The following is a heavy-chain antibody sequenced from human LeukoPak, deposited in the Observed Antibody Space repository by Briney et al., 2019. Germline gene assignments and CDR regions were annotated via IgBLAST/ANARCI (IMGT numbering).Heavy chain of an antibody. CDR3: AKGGDTAMVSYYFDY. V-gene: IGHV3-30*02. D-gene: IGHD5-18*01. J-gene: IGHJ4*02. CDR2: IQFDGTDE. Sequence: GGSLRLSCAASGFTFSTYGMHWVRQAPGKGLEWVAFIQFDGTDEHYTDSVKGRFTISRDNSKNTLYLQMNSLRAEDTAVYYCAKGGDTAMVSYYFDYWGQGTQVTVSS. CDR1: GFTFSTYG.